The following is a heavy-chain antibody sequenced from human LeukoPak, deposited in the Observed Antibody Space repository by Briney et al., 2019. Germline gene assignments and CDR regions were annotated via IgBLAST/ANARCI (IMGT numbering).Heavy chain of an antibody. CDR1: GYTFTSYG. CDR3: ARQVYYYDCRYYYYYYMDV. CDR2: ISAYNGNT. V-gene: IGHV1-18*01. Sequence: APVKVSCKASGYTFTSYGISWVRQAPGQGLEWMGWISAYNGNTNYAQKLQGRVTMPTDTSTSTAYMELRSLRSDDTAVYYCARQVYYYDCRYYYYYYMDVWGKGTTVTVSS. D-gene: IGHD3-22*01. J-gene: IGHJ6*03.